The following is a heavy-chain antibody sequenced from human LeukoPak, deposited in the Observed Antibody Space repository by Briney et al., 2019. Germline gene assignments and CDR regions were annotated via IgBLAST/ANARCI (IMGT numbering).Heavy chain of an antibody. CDR1: GYTFTSYG. CDR3: ARGSDDYVWGSYRYSYNWFDP. J-gene: IGHJ5*02. Sequence: SVNVSCKAYGYTFTSYGISWVRQAPGHGLEWMGWISAYNGNTNYAQKLQGRVTMTTDTSTSTAYMELRSLRSDATAVYYCARGSDDYVWGSYRYSYNWFDPWGQGTLVTVSS. V-gene: IGHV1-18*01. D-gene: IGHD3-16*02. CDR2: ISAYNGNT.